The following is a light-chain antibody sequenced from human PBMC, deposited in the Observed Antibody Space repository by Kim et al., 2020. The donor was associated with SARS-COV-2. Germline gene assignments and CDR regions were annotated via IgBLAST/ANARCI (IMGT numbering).Light chain of an antibody. CDR2: YAS. CDR3: QQYNSWPFT. CDR1: QSINSN. J-gene: IGKJ3*01. Sequence: EIVMTQSPATLSVSPGERATLSCRASQSINSNLAWYQQKPGQSPRLLISYASTRASGIPARFSGSGSGTEFTLTISSLQSEDFAVYFCQQYNSWPFTFGPGTKVESK. V-gene: IGKV3-15*01.